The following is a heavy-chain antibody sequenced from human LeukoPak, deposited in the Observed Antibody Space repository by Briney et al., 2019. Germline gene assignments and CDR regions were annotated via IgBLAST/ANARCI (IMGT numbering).Heavy chain of an antibody. CDR2: INHSGST. V-gene: IGHV4-34*01. J-gene: IGHJ4*02. Sequence: KTSETLSLTCAVYGGSFSGYYWSWIRQPPGKGLEWIGEINHSGSTNYNPSLKSRVTISVDTSKNQFSLKLSSVTAADTAVYYCARLRFLEWFPDYWGQGTLVTVSS. D-gene: IGHD3-3*01. CDR3: ARLRFLEWFPDY. CDR1: GGSFSGYY.